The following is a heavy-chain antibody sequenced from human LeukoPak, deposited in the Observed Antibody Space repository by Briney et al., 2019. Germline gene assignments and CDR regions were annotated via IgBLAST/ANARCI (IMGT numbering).Heavy chain of an antibody. D-gene: IGHD6-13*01. CDR1: GYTFTAYY. J-gene: IGHJ4*02. CDR3: ARGTGSSWFDY. Sequence: GASVKVSCKASGYTFTAYYVHWVRQAPGQGLEWMGWINTNSGGTNYSQKFQGSVTMTRDTSTTTAYMDLISLRSDDTAVYYCARGTGSSWFDYWGQGALVTVSS. CDR2: INTNSGGT. V-gene: IGHV1-2*02.